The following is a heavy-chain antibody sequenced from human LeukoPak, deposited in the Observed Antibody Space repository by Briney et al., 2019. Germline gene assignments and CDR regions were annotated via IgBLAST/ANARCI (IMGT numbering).Heavy chain of an antibody. Sequence: SETLSLTCTVSGGSISSSSYYWGWIRQPPGKGLEWIGSIYYSGSTYYNPSLKSRVTISVDTSKNQFSLKLSSVTAADTAVYYCARQPGRKRFGEFWPFDYWGQGTLVTVSS. CDR2: IYYSGST. CDR3: ARQPGRKRFGEFWPFDY. J-gene: IGHJ4*02. CDR1: GGSISSSSYY. V-gene: IGHV4-39*01. D-gene: IGHD3-10*01.